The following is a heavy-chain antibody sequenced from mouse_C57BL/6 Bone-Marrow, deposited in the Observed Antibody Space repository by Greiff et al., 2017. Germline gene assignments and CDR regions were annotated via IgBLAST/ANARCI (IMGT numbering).Heavy chain of an antibody. J-gene: IGHJ1*03. CDR2: ISSGGSYT. Sequence: EVQVVESGGDLVKPGGSLKLSCAASGFTFSSYGMSWVRQTPDKRLAWVATISSGGSYTYYPDSVKGRFTISRDNAKNTLYLQMSSLRSEDTAMYYCARLHWYFDVWGTGTTVTVSS. CDR1: GFTFSSYG. CDR3: ARLHWYFDV. V-gene: IGHV5-6*01.